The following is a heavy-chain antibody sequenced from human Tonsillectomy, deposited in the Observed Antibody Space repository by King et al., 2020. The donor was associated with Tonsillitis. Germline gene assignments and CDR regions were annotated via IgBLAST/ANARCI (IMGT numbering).Heavy chain of an antibody. D-gene: IGHD6-19*01. Sequence: VQLVESGGGLVQPGRSLRLSCAASGFTFDDYAMHWVRQAPGKGLEWVSGISWNSGSRGYADSVRGRFTISRDNARNYVYLQMNSLRPEETAFYYFVKEMEQWLVGVFDSWGQGTLVTVSS. J-gene: IGHJ5*01. CDR3: VKEMEQWLVGVFDS. CDR2: ISWNSGSR. V-gene: IGHV3-9*01. CDR1: GFTFDDYA.